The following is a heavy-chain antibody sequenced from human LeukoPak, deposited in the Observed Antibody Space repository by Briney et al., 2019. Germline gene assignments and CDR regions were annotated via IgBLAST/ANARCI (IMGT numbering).Heavy chain of an antibody. J-gene: IGHJ5*02. CDR3: ARGRGYCSSTSCRNWFDP. CDR2: ISSSSSYI. D-gene: IGHD2-2*01. CDR1: GFTFSSYS. V-gene: IGHV3-21*01. Sequence: GGSLRLSCAASGFTFSSYSMNWVRQAPGKGLEWVSSISSSSSYIHYADSVKGRFTISRGNAKNSLYLQMNSLRAEDTAVYYCARGRGYCSSTSCRNWFDPWGQGTLVTVSS.